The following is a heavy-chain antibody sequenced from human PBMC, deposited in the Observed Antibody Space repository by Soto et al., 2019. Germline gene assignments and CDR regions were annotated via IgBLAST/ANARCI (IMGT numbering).Heavy chain of an antibody. D-gene: IGHD2-15*01. Sequence: SESLSRTCTVPGGSISSYYWSGIRQPPGKGLKKIGYIYYSGSTNYNPSLKSRVTISVDTSKNQFSLKLSSVTAADTAVYYCARSYSCYFSGGSCYSYYSYSMDVWGKVTSVTV. V-gene: IGHV4-59*01. CDR3: ARSYSCYFSGGSCYSYYSYSMDV. J-gene: IGHJ6*03. CDR1: GGSISSYY. CDR2: IYYSGST.